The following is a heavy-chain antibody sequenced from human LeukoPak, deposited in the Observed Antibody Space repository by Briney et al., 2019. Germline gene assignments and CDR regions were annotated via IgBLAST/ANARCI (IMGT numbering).Heavy chain of an antibody. V-gene: IGHV3-48*01. J-gene: IGHJ6*04. D-gene: IGHD3-22*01. CDR1: GFTFSSYS. CDR2: ISSSGSSI. CDR3: AQLGITMIRGV. Sequence: GGSLRLSCEASGFTFSSYSMNWVRQAPGQGLEWVSYISSSGSSIYYADYVKGRVTISRDKAKNSLYLQMNRLRAEDTAVYYCAQLGITMIRGVWGKGNTVTISS.